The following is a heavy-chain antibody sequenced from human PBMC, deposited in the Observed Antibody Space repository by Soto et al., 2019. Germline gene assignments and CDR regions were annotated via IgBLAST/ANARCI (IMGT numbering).Heavy chain of an antibody. Sequence: PGESLKISCRGSGYRFSTYWIGRVRQMPGKGLECMGIIYPDDSDTRYSPSFQGQVTISADKSINTAYLQWNILKASDTAIYYCARAIPLTRAGMDVWGKGTTVTVSS. J-gene: IGHJ6*03. D-gene: IGHD2-21*01. CDR3: ARAIPLTRAGMDV. V-gene: IGHV5-51*01. CDR1: GYRFSTYW. CDR2: IYPDDSDT.